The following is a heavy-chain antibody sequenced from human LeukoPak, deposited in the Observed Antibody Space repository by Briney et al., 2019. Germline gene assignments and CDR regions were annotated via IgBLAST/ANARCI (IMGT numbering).Heavy chain of an antibody. CDR3: ASETYYYGSGSQTSDAFDI. Sequence: PSQTLSLTCTVSGGSISSGGYYWSWICQHPGKGLEWIGYIYYSGSTYYNPSLKSRVTISVDTSKNQFSLKLSSVTAADTAVYYCASETYYYGSGSQTSDAFDIWGQGTMVTVSS. CDR1: GGSISSGGYY. V-gene: IGHV4-31*03. CDR2: IYYSGST. D-gene: IGHD3-10*01. J-gene: IGHJ3*02.